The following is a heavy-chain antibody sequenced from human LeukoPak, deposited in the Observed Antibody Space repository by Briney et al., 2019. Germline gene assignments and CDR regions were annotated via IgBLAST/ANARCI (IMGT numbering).Heavy chain of an antibody. V-gene: IGHV3-21*01. J-gene: IGHJ4*02. Sequence: GGSLRLSCAASGFTFSRYRMSWVRQAPGKGLEWVSSISSSSSYIYYADSVKGRFTISRDNAKNSLYLQMNSLRAEDTAVYYCARDREVAAAGTDFDYWGQGTLVTVSS. D-gene: IGHD6-13*01. CDR2: ISSSSSYI. CDR3: ARDREVAAAGTDFDY. CDR1: GFTFSRYR.